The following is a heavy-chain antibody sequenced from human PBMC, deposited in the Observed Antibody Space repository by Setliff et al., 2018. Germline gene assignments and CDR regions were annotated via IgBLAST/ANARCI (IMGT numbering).Heavy chain of an antibody. D-gene: IGHD3-16*01. CDR2: ISGGADKT. CDR1: GFDYA. Sequence: PGGSLRLSCVVSGFDYAMSWVRQAPGKRLEWVSSISGGADKTYYADSVRGRFTISRDNSENKLYLQMNSLSAEDTAIYYCVKWDSKYVSGSHYMDVWGKGTTVTVSS. J-gene: IGHJ6*03. V-gene: IGHV3-23*01. CDR3: VKWDSKYVSGSHYMDV.